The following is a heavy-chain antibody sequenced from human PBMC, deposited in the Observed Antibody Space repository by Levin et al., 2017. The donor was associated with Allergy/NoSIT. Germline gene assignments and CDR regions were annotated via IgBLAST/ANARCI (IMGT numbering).Heavy chain of an antibody. V-gene: IGHV3-74*01. D-gene: IGHD5-12*01. CDR2: INSDGSST. J-gene: IGHJ4*02. CDR3: ARDQGYGALGGADY. Sequence: GGSLRLSCAASGFTFSSYWMHWVRQAPGKGLVWVSRINSDGSSTSYADSVKGRFTISRDNAKNTLYLQMNSLRAEDTAGYYCARDQGYGALGGADYWGQGTLVTVSS. CDR1: GFTFSSYW.